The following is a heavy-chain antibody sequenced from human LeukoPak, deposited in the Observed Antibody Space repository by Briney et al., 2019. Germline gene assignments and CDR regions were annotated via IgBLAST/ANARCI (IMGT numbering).Heavy chain of an antibody. V-gene: IGHV1-18*01. J-gene: IGHJ5*02. Sequence: ASVKVSCKASGYTFTSYGISWVRQAPGQGLEWMGWISAYNGNTNYAQKLQGRVTMTTDTSTSTAYMELRSLRSDDTAVYYCARFHHTSDDGYCTNGVCYRFDPWGQGTLVTVSS. CDR3: ARFHHTSDDGYCTNGVCYRFDP. CDR2: ISAYNGNT. D-gene: IGHD2-8*01. CDR1: GYTFTSYG.